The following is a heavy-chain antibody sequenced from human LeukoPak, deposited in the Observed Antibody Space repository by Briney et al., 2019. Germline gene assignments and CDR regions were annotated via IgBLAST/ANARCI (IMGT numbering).Heavy chain of an antibody. J-gene: IGHJ3*02. Sequence: GGSLRLSCAASGFTFDDYAMHWVRQAPGKGLEWVSGISWNSGSIGYADSVKGRFTISRDNAKNSLYLRMNSLRAEDMALYYCAKSAAGSPGAFDIWGQGTMVTVSS. CDR2: ISWNSGSI. V-gene: IGHV3-9*03. CDR1: GFTFDDYA. CDR3: AKSAAGSPGAFDI. D-gene: IGHD6-13*01.